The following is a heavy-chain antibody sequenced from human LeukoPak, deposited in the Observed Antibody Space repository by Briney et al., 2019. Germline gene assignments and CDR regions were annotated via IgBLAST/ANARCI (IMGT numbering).Heavy chain of an antibody. V-gene: IGHV3-23*01. CDR2: ISGSGGST. D-gene: IGHD2-15*01. CDR3: ARGARVAAHATD. J-gene: IGHJ4*02. Sequence: GGSLRLSCAASGFTFSSYAMSWVRQAPGKGLEWVSAISGSGGSTYYADSVKGRFAISRDNAKNSLYLQMNSLRAEDTAVYYCARGARVAAHATDWGQGTLVTVSS. CDR1: GFTFSSYA.